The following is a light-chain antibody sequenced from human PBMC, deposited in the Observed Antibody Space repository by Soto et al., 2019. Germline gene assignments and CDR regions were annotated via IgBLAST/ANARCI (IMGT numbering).Light chain of an antibody. J-gene: IGKJ2*01. CDR3: QQYDKWPHT. CDR1: QNLSRN. CDR2: GAS. Sequence: EMVMTQSPATLSVSPGERATLSCRASQNLSRNLAWYQQQPGQAPRLLIYGASTRATGIPARFSGSGSGTDFTLTISSLQYEDFAVYSCQQYDKWPHTFGQGTKLEIK. V-gene: IGKV3-15*01.